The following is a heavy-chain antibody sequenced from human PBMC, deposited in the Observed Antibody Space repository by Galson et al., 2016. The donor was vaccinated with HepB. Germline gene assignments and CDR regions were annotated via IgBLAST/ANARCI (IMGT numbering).Heavy chain of an antibody. CDR3: AGVWYFDWLLSGAYGLDV. V-gene: IGHV4-39*02. CDR2: VYYRGRT. CDR1: GGSISSSDSY. D-gene: IGHD3-9*01. Sequence: SETLSLTCTVSGGSISSSDSYWAWIRQPPGKGLEWIGSVYYRGRTYYNPSLQSRVTISVDTSQNHFSLELNSVTAADTAVYYCAGVWYFDWLLSGAYGLDVWGQGTTVTVSS. J-gene: IGHJ6*02.